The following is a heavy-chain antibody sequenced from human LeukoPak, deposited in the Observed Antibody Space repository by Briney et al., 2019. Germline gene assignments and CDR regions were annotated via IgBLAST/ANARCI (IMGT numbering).Heavy chain of an antibody. Sequence: SETLSLTCAVYGGSFSGYYWSWVRQPAGKGLEWIGRIYTSGSTTYNPSLKSRVTLSVDTSKNQSSLKLSSATAADTAVYYCARETYYHDSSAHGGFDYWGQGTLVTVSS. V-gene: IGHV4-59*10. CDR1: GGSFSGYY. CDR3: ARETYYHDSSAHGGFDY. J-gene: IGHJ4*02. D-gene: IGHD3-22*01. CDR2: IYTSGST.